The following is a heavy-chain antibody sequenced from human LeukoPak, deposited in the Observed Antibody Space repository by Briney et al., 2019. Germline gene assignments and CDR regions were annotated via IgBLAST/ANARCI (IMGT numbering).Heavy chain of an antibody. J-gene: IGHJ4*02. CDR2: ISGSGGST. Sequence: PGGSLRLSFAASGFTFNSYAMSSVRQAPGKGLELASSISGSGGSTYHADSVKGRFPISRDSSKNTLYLQMNSLRAEDTAIYYCARVLRAAPGKGYFDYWGQGTLVTVSS. V-gene: IGHV3-23*01. D-gene: IGHD6-13*01. CDR1: GFTFNSYA. CDR3: ARVLRAAPGKGYFDY.